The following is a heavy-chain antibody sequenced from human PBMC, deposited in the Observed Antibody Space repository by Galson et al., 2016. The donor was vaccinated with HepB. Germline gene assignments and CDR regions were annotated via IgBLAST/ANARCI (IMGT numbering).Heavy chain of an antibody. V-gene: IGHV3-73*01. D-gene: IGHD3-3*01. Sequence: SLRLSCAASGFTFSGSAIHWVRQASGRGLEWVGRIRSKPHSYATAYAASVKGRFIISRDDSKKTAYLQMNSLKTEDTAVYYCTRHRFSDYDFWSGYYGAFDYWGQGTLVTVSS. CDR2: IRSKPHSYAT. CDR3: TRHRFSDYDFWSGYYGAFDY. J-gene: IGHJ4*02. CDR1: GFTFSGSA.